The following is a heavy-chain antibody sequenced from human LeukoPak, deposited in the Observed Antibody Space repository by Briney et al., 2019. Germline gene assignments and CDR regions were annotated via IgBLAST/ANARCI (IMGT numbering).Heavy chain of an antibody. CDR3: ARGYGSGSPRENAFDI. CDR1: GFTFDDYA. V-gene: IGHV3-20*04. CDR2: INWNGGST. D-gene: IGHD3-10*01. Sequence: GGSLRLSCAASGFTFDDYAMHWVRQAPGKGLEWVSGINWNGGSTGYADSVKGRFIISRDNAKNSLYLQMNSLRAEDTALYYCARGYGSGSPRENAFDIWGQGTMVTVSS. J-gene: IGHJ3*02.